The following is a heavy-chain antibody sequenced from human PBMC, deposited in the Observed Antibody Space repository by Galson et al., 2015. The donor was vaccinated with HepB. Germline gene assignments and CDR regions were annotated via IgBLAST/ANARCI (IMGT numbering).Heavy chain of an antibody. J-gene: IGHJ4*02. D-gene: IGHD5-12*01. CDR2: ISSSSSYI. Sequence: SLRLSCAASGFTFSSYSMNWVRQAPGKGLEWVSSISSSSSYIYYADSVKGRFTISRDNAKSSLYLQLNSLRADDTAVYYCASIRRSVASDYWGQGTLVTVSS. CDR1: GFTFSSYS. CDR3: ASIRRSVASDY. V-gene: IGHV3-21*01.